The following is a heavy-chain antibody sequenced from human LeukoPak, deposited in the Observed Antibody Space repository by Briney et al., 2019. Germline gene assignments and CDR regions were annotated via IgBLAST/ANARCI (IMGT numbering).Heavy chain of an antibody. J-gene: IGHJ6*02. V-gene: IGHV1-18*01. CDR2: VSAYNGNT. CDR3: ARDDDGMDV. CDR1: GYTFTTYG. Sequence: GASVKVSCKASGYTFTTYGISWVRQAPGQGLEWMGWVSAYNGNTNYAQKLQGRVTMTTDTSANTAYMELNRLTSDDTTVYYCARDDDGMDVWGQGTTVTVSS.